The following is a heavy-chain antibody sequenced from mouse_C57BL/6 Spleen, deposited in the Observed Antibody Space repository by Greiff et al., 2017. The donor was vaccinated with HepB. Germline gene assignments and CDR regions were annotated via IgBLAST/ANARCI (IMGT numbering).Heavy chain of an antibody. Sequence: QVQLQQSGPELVKPWASVKISCKASGYAFSSSWMNWVKQRPGKGLEWIGRIYPGDGDTNYNGKFKGKATLTADKSSSTAYMQLSSLTSEDSAVYFCARSTMVTTDYWGQGTTLTVSS. J-gene: IGHJ2*01. CDR1: GYAFSSSW. CDR3: ARSTMVTTDY. V-gene: IGHV1-82*01. CDR2: IYPGDGDT. D-gene: IGHD2-2*01.